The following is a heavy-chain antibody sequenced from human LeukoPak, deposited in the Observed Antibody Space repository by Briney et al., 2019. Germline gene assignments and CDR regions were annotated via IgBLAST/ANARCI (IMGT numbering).Heavy chain of an antibody. V-gene: IGHV3-21*01. CDR2: ISSSSSYI. CDR1: GFTFSSYS. Sequence: GGSLRLSCAASGFTFSSYSMNWVRQAPGKGLEWVSSISSSSSYIYYADSVKGRFTISRDNAKNSLCLQMNSLRAEDTAVYYCARDGTTMSAFDIWGQGTMVTVSS. D-gene: IGHD3-22*01. CDR3: ARDGTTMSAFDI. J-gene: IGHJ3*02.